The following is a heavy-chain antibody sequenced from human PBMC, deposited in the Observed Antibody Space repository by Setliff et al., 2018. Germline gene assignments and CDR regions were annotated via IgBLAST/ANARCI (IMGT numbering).Heavy chain of an antibody. CDR3: ARGGGGITMIIVVTPWVPGVGWFDP. Sequence: SETLSLTCTVSGGSISSSSYYWGWIRQPPGKGLEWIGSIYYSGSTYYNPSLKSRVTISVDTSKNQFSLQLSSVTAADPAVFYCARGGGGITMIIVVTPWVPGVGWFDPWGQGTLVTVSS. V-gene: IGHV4-39*07. D-gene: IGHD3-22*01. CDR2: IYYSGST. CDR1: GGSISSSSYY. J-gene: IGHJ5*02.